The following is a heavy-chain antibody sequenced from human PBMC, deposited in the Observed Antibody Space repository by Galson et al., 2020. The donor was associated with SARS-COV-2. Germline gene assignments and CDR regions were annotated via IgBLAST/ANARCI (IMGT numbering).Heavy chain of an antibody. J-gene: IGHJ6*04. V-gene: IGHV1-24*01. CDR3: ATSIAVAGTVVYYYYYYGMDV. CDR1: GYTLTELS. CDR2: FDPEDGET. Sequence: ASVKVSCKVSGYTLTELSMHWVRQAPGKGLEWMGGFDPEDGETIYAQKFQGRVTMTEDTSTDTAYMELSSLRSEDTAVYYCATSIAVAGTVVYYYYYYGMDVWGKGTTVTVSS. D-gene: IGHD6-19*01.